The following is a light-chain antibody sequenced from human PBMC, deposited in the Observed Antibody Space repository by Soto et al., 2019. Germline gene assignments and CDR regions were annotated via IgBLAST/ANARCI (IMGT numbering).Light chain of an antibody. CDR2: AAS. Sequence: DIQMTQSPSTLSASVGDRVTITCRATQNISNYLNWYQQKPGKAPQVLIYAASSLQSGVPSRFSGSGSGTDFTLTISSLQPDDFATYYCQQYNSYWRTFGQGTKVDI. CDR3: QQYNSYWRT. V-gene: IGKV1-39*01. CDR1: QNISNY. J-gene: IGKJ1*01.